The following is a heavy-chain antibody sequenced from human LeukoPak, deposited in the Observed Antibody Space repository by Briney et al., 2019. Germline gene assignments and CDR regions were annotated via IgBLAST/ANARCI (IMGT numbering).Heavy chain of an antibody. V-gene: IGHV3-23*01. CDR1: GVTFSSNA. D-gene: IGHD6-19*01. CDR3: AKHTYSGWYYGY. J-gene: IGHJ4*02. Sequence: PGGSLRLSCAASGVTFSSNAMSWVRQAPGQGLKWVSTISTDSLNTYYADSVKGRFTISRDNSKSTLYLQMNILRTEDTAIYYCAKHTYSGWYYGYWVQGTLVTVSS. CDR2: ISTDSLNT.